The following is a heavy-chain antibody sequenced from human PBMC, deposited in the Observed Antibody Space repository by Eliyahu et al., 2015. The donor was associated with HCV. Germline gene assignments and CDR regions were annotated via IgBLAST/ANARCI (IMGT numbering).Heavy chain of an antibody. J-gene: IGHJ4*02. V-gene: IGHV1-69*04. D-gene: IGHD4-23*01. Sequence: EVKKPGSSVKVSCKASGGTFSSYTISWVRQAPGQGLEWMGRIIPILGIANYAQKFQGRVTITADKSTSTAYMELSSLRSEDTAVYYCARDHDYGGNSGGYWGQGTLVTVSS. CDR1: GGTFSSYT. CDR2: IIPILGIA. CDR3: ARDHDYGGNSGGY.